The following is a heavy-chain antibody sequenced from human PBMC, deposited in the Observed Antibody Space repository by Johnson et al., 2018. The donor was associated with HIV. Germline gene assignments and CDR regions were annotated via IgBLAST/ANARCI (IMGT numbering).Heavy chain of an antibody. CDR1: GFTFSSYW. Sequence: VQLVESGGGLVQPGGSLRLSCAASGFTFSSYWMHLVRQAPGKGLVWVSYISSSGSTIYSADSVKGRFTISRDNAKNSLYLQMNSLRAEDTAVYYCARSKDCSGGSCPDAFDIWGQGTMLIVSS. V-gene: IGHV3-48*04. J-gene: IGHJ3*02. D-gene: IGHD2-15*01. CDR3: ARSKDCSGGSCPDAFDI. CDR2: ISSSGSTI.